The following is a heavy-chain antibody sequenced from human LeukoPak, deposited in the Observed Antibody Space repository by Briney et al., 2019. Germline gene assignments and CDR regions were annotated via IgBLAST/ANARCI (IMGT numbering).Heavy chain of an antibody. D-gene: IGHD2-2*01. Sequence: LVKASCKASGGTFSSYAISWVRQAPGQGLEWMGGIIPIFGTANYAQKFQGRVTITTDESTSTAYMELSSLRSEDTAVYYCAIGLGVPAAIPYNWFDPWGQGTLVTVSS. CDR2: IIPIFGTA. V-gene: IGHV1-69*05. CDR3: AIGLGVPAAIPYNWFDP. J-gene: IGHJ5*02. CDR1: GGTFSSYA.